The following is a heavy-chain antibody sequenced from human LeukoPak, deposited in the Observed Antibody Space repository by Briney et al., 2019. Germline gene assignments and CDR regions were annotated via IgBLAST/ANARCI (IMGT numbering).Heavy chain of an antibody. D-gene: IGHD6-13*01. Sequence: ESLKISCKGSGYSFTSYWITGVRQLPGKGLGWMGRIDPSDSYTNYNPYFQGHVTISADKSISTAYLQWSSLKASDTAMYYCARHHSSNWRGFDPWGQGTLVTVSS. J-gene: IGHJ5*02. CDR2: IDPSDSYT. CDR3: ARHHSSNWRGFDP. V-gene: IGHV5-10-1*01. CDR1: GYSFTSYW.